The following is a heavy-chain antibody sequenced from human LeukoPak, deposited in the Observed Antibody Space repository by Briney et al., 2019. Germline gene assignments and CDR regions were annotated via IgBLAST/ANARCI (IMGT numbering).Heavy chain of an antibody. D-gene: IGHD6-13*01. CDR2: IYSGGST. CDR1: GFTVSSNY. V-gene: IGHV3-53*01. J-gene: IGHJ5*02. CDR3: ARVRYSSSWYRYNWFDP. Sequence: GGSLRLSCAASGFTVSSNYMSWVRQAPGKGLEWVSVIYSGGSTYYADSVKGRFTISRDNSKNTLYLQMNSLRAEDTAVYYCARVRYSSSWYRYNWFDPWGQGTLVTVSS.